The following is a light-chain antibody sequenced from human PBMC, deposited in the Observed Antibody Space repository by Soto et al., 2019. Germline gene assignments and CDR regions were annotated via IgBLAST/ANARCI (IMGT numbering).Light chain of an antibody. CDR3: QHYLEIPLT. J-gene: IGKJ4*01. CDR1: QSVSSSY. Sequence: EIVLTQSPGTLSLSPGERATLSCRASQSVSSSYLAWYQQKPGQAPRLLIYGASSRATGIPDRFSGSGSGTDFTLTISRLEPEDFAVYYCQHYLEIPLTFGGGTKVEI. CDR2: GAS. V-gene: IGKV3-20*01.